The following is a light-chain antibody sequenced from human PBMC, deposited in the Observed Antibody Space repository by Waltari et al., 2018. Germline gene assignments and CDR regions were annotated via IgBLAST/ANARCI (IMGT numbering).Light chain of an antibody. CDR3: SSYTTTSALV. Sequence: QSALTQPASVSGSPGQSITISCTGTRSDVGGYTYVSWYQQYSAKAPKLMIYDVSNRPSGVSNRFSGSKSGNTASLTISGLQAEDEADYYCSSYTTTSALVFGGGTKLTVL. CDR1: RSDVGGYTY. J-gene: IGLJ2*01. V-gene: IGLV2-14*01. CDR2: DVS.